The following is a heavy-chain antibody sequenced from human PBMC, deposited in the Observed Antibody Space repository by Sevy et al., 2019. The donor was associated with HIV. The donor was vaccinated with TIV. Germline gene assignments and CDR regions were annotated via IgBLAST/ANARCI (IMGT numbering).Heavy chain of an antibody. V-gene: IGHV3-48*01. CDR1: AFTFSSHS. J-gene: IGHJ4*02. CDR3: ARVAPYYDSNVSDY. Sequence: GGSLRLSCAASAFTFSSHSMNWVRQTPGKGLEWISYISGTGNTIYYADSVKGRFTITREDAKNSLYLQLKSLRGEDTAIYYCARVAPYYDSNVSDYWGQGSLVTVSS. D-gene: IGHD3-22*01. CDR2: ISGTGNTI.